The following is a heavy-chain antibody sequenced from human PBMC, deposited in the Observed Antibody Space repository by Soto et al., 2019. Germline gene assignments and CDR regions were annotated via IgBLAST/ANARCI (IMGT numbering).Heavy chain of an antibody. CDR3: ARHGPPQPQLVISYYYGMDV. CDR1: GGTFSSYA. J-gene: IGHJ6*02. CDR2: IIPIFGTA. D-gene: IGHD6-13*01. V-gene: IGHV1-69*01. Sequence: QVQLVQSGAEVKKPGSSVKVSCKASGGTFSSYAISWVRQAPGQGLEWMGGIIPIFGTANYAQKFQGRVTITADESTSTAYMELSSLRSEDTAVYYCARHGPPQPQLVISYYYGMDVWGQGTTVTVSS.